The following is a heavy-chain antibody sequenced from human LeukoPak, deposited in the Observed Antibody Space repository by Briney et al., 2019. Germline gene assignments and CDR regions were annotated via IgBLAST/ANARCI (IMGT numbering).Heavy chain of an antibody. CDR2: INPNSGGT. CDR1: GYTFTSYY. J-gene: IGHJ4*02. CDR3: ATSSGWKSNIDY. Sequence: VASVTVSCKASGYTFTSYYMHWVRQAPGQGLEWMGWINPNSGGTNYAQKFQGRVTMTRDTSISTAYMELSRLRSDDTAVFYCATSSGWKSNIDYWGQGTLVTVSS. V-gene: IGHV1-2*02. D-gene: IGHD6-19*01.